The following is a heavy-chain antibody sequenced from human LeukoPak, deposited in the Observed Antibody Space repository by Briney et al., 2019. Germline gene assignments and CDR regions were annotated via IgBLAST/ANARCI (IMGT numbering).Heavy chain of an antibody. D-gene: IGHD3-22*01. CDR2: IYNSGST. CDR1: GDSISSGNYY. CDR3: ARVTGYMIEDYFDY. J-gene: IGHJ4*02. Sequence: SETLSLTCTVSGDSISSGNYYWNWIRQPAGKGLEWIGRIYNSGSTKYNASLKSRVTISVDTSKNQFSLRLSSVTAADTAVYYCARVTGYMIEDYFDYWGQGTLVTVSS. V-gene: IGHV4-61*02.